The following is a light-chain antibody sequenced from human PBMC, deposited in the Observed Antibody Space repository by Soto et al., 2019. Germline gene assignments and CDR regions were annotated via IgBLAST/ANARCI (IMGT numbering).Light chain of an antibody. V-gene: IGKV1-9*01. CDR1: QGISSY. Sequence: IQLTQSPSSLSASLASMFAITCRASQGISSYLDWYQQKPGKAPKLLIYAASTLQSGVPSRFSGGGSGTDFTLTISSLQPEDFATYYCQQLNSYPLTFGGGTKVDIK. J-gene: IGKJ4*01. CDR2: AAS. CDR3: QQLNSYPLT.